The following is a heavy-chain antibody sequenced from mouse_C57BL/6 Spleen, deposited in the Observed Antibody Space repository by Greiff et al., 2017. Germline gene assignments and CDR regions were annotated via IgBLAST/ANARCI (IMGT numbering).Heavy chain of an antibody. CDR3: ASPWGNYVGCAY. V-gene: IGHV1-26*01. J-gene: IGHJ3*01. D-gene: IGHD2-1*01. CDR1: GYTFTDYY. Sequence: VQLQQSGPELVKPGASVKISCKASGYTFTDYYMNWVKQSHGKSLEWIGDINPNNGGTSYNQKFKGKATLTVDKSSSTAYMELRSLTSEDSAVYYCASPWGNYVGCAYWGQGTLVTVSA. CDR2: INPNNGGT.